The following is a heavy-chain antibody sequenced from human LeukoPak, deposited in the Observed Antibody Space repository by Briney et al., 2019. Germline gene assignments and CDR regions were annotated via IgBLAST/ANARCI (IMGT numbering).Heavy chain of an antibody. J-gene: IGHJ4*02. V-gene: IGHV4-4*02. CDR2: FRYSGNT. Sequence: SETLSLTCAVSGGSISSSNWWSWVRQPPGKGLEWIAEFRYSGNTNYNPSLKSRVTISVDKSNNQFSLGLSSVIAADTAIYYCVNNGHFTLAYWGQGTLVTVSS. D-gene: IGHD2-8*01. CDR1: GGSISSSNW. CDR3: VNNGHFTLAY.